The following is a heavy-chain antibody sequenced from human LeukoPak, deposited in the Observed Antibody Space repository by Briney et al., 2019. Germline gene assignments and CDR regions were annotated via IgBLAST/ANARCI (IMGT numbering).Heavy chain of an antibody. V-gene: IGHV3-74*01. CDR2: INGDGRNI. D-gene: IGHD3-3*01. J-gene: IGHJ4*02. CDR3: GKSENDFWSGKTTFDY. Sequence: GGSLRLSCVASGFTFSSYWMHWVRQDPRKGLVWVSRINGDGRNINYADSVRGRFTISRDNAKNTLYLQMNSLRAEDTAVYYCGKSENDFWSGKTTFDYWGQGTLVTVSS. CDR1: GFTFSSYW.